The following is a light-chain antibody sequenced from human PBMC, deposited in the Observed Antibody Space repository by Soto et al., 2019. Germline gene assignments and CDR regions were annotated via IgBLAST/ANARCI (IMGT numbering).Light chain of an antibody. CDR2: EGS. CDR3: CLYVGSSTLV. CDR1: SSDVGSYNL. J-gene: IGLJ2*01. Sequence: QSVLTQPASVSGSPGQTITISCTGTSSDVGSYNLVSWYQQHPGKAPKLMIYEGSKRPSGVPDRFSGSKSGNTASLTISGLQAEDEADYYCCLYVGSSTLVFGGGTKVTVL. V-gene: IGLV2-23*01.